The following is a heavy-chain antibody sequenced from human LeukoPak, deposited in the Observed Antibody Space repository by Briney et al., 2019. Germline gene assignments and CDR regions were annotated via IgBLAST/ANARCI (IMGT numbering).Heavy chain of an antibody. Sequence: SETLSLTCAVSGYSISSDNYXXXIXQPPGXXXXXXXXXXXSGXTXXDPSXKSRXTMSVDTSKNPFSLKLSSVTAADTAVYYXARAPRDSSSSNYMRRFDYWGQGTLVTVSS. CDR1: GYSISSDNY. CDR2: XXXSGXT. V-gene: IGHV4-38-2*01. D-gene: IGHD3-22*01. J-gene: IGHJ4*02. CDR3: ARAPRDSSSSNYMRRFDY.